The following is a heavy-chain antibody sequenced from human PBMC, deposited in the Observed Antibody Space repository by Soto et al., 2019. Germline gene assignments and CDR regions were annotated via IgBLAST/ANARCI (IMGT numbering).Heavy chain of an antibody. CDR2: INPNSGGT. CDR1: GYTFTGYY. V-gene: IGHV1-2*04. CDR3: ARDRITMVRGATYYYYGMDV. Sequence: ASVKGSCTASGYTFTGYYLHWVRQAPGQRLEWMGWINPNSGGTNYAQKFQGWVTMTRDTSISTAYMELSRLRSDDTAVYYCARDRITMVRGATYYYYGMDVWGQGTTVTVS. J-gene: IGHJ6*02. D-gene: IGHD3-10*01.